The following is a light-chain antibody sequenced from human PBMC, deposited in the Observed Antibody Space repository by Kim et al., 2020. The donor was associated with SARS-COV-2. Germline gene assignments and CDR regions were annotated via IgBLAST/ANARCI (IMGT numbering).Light chain of an antibody. CDR1: NSDIGRYNY. J-gene: IGLJ2*01. V-gene: IGLV2-8*01. CDR2: DVS. CDR3: SSYTGSNTLI. Sequence: GQSGTSSCTGTNSDIGRYNYVSWYQNHPGRAPKLMIYDVSRRPSGVPDRFSGSKSGNTASLTVSGLQAEDEADYYCSSYTGSNTLIFGVGTQLTVL.